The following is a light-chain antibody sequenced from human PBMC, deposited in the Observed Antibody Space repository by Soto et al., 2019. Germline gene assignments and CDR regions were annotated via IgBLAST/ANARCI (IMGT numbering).Light chain of an antibody. J-gene: IGKJ4*01. CDR3: QRYGSSPPLS. CDR2: GAS. Sequence: EIVLTQSPGTLSLSPGERATLSCRASQSVSSSYLAWYQQKPGQAPRLLIYGASTRATGIPDRFSGSGSGKDFTLTIGRLEPEDFAVYYCQRYGSSPPLSFGGGTKVEIK. CDR1: QSVSSSY. V-gene: IGKV3-20*01.